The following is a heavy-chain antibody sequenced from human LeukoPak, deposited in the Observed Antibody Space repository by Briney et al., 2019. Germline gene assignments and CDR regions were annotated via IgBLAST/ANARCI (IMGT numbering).Heavy chain of an antibody. Sequence: GGSLRLSCAASGFTFDDYAMHWVRQAPGKGLEWVSGISWNSGSIGYADSVKGRFTISRDNAKNSLYLQMNSLRAEDTALYYCTTDIFGYCSGGSCYSVGVEVGWFDPWGQGTLVTVSS. CDR2: ISWNSGSI. V-gene: IGHV3-9*01. D-gene: IGHD2-15*01. J-gene: IGHJ5*02. CDR1: GFTFDDYA. CDR3: TTDIFGYCSGGSCYSVGVEVGWFDP.